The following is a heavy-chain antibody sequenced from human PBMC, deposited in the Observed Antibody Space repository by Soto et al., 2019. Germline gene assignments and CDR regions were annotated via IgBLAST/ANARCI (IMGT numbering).Heavy chain of an antibody. Sequence: GESLKISCKGSGFSFTNYWIGWVRQMPGKGLELMGIIYPGDSDTRYSPSFQGQVTISADKSMSTTYLQWSSLKASDTAVYYCATQEVGGSYVYTFDPWGQGTLVTVSS. CDR2: IYPGDSDT. J-gene: IGHJ5*02. V-gene: IGHV5-51*01. CDR3: ATQEVGGSYVYTFDP. D-gene: IGHD1-26*01. CDR1: GFSFTNYW.